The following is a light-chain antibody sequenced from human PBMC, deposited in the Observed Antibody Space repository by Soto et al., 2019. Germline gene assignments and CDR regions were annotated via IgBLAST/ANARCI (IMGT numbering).Light chain of an antibody. J-gene: IGLJ1*01. CDR1: SSDVGGYNY. CDR2: DVS. Sequence: QSALTQPASVSGCPGQSITISCTGTSSDVGGYNYVSWYQQHPGKAPKLMIYDVSNRPSGVSNRFSGSKSGNTASLTSSGLQAEDEADYYCRSYTSSSTRVFVTGTKLTVL. V-gene: IGLV2-14*01. CDR3: RSYTSSSTRV.